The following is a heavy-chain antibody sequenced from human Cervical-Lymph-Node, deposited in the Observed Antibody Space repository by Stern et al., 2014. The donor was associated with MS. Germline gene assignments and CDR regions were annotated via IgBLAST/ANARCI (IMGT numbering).Heavy chain of an antibody. D-gene: IGHD6-19*01. CDR3: ARIVLVSSGWYTYFQH. CDR2: IFSNDEK. V-gene: IGHV2-26*01. Sequence: QVTLKESGPVLVKPTETLTLTCTVSGFSLSTARMGVSWILQPPGKALEWLAHIFSNDEKAYSTSLKSRLTISKDTSKSQVVLTMTNMDPVDTATYYCARIVLVSSGWYTYFQHWGQGTLVTVSS. J-gene: IGHJ1*01. CDR1: GFSLSTARMG.